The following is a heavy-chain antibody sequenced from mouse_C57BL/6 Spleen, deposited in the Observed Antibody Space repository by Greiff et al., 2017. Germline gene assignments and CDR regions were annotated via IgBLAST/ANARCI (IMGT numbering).Heavy chain of an antibody. V-gene: IGHV1-52*01. CDR3: ARSGHCDSSYRDFDY. J-gene: IGHJ2*01. CDR2: INPSDSET. Sequence: QVQLQQPGAELVRPGSSVKMSCKASGYTFTSYWMHWVKQRPIQGLEWIGNINPSDSETHYNQKFKDKATLTVDKSSSTAYMQLSSLTSEDSAVYYCARSGHCDSSYRDFDYWGQGTTLTVSS. CDR1: GYTFTSYW. D-gene: IGHD1-1*01.